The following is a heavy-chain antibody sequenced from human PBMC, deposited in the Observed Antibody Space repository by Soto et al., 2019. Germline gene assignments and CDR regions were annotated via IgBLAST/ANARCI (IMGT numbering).Heavy chain of an antibody. D-gene: IGHD4-17*01. CDR2: INHSGST. V-gene: IGHV4-34*01. Sequence: SETLSLTCAVYGGSFSGYYWSWIRQPPGKGLEWIGEINHSGSTNYNPSLKSRVTISVDTSKNQFSLKLSSVTATDTAVYYCARRATVTTIDYWGQGTLVTVS. J-gene: IGHJ4*02. CDR3: ARRATVTTIDY. CDR1: GGSFSGYY.